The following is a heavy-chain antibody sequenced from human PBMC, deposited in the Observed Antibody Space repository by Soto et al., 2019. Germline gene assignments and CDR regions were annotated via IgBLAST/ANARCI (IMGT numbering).Heavy chain of an antibody. J-gene: IGHJ6*02. CDR1: GFTFSSYG. CDR3: AKDLPVTTYGVDGMDV. D-gene: IGHD4-17*01. V-gene: IGHV3-30*18. CDR2: ISYDGSNK. Sequence: QVQLVESGGGVVQPGRSLRLSCAASGFTFSSYGMHWVRQAPGKGLEWVAVISYDGSNKYYADSVKGRFTISRDNSKNTLYLQMNSLRAEDTAVYYCAKDLPVTTYGVDGMDVWGQGTTVTVSS.